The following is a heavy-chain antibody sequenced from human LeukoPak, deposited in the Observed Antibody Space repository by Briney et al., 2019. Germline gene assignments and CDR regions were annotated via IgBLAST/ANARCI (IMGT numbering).Heavy chain of an antibody. V-gene: IGHV3-9*01. D-gene: IGHD3-3*01. Sequence: PGRSLRLSCAASGFTFDDYAMHWVRQAPGKGLEWVSGISWNSGSIGYADSVKGRFTISRDNAKNSLYLQMNSLRAEDTAVYYCARDRSSTYYDFWSGSFLSGYWGQGTLVTVSS. CDR1: GFTFDDYA. J-gene: IGHJ4*02. CDR3: ARDRSSTYYDFWSGSFLSGY. CDR2: ISWNSGSI.